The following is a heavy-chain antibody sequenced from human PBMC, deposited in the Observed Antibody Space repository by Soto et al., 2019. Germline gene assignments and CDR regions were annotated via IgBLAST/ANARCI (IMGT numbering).Heavy chain of an antibody. Sequence: ESLRLSCTASGFTISSYAICWVRKAPGKGLEWESTMSATDGVTYYADSVTGRFTTSRDNPKNTLSLQMNSLRADDTAVYYCASGESSGWPDFDYWGQGTLVTVSS. CDR2: MSATDGVT. CDR3: ASGESSGWPDFDY. CDR1: GFTISSYA. J-gene: IGHJ4*02. D-gene: IGHD6-19*01. V-gene: IGHV3-23*01.